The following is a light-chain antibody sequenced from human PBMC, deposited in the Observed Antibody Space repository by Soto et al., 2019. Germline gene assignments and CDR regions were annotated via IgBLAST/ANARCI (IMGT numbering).Light chain of an antibody. CDR1: QGISSA. V-gene: IGKV1-13*02. Sequence: AIQLTQSPSSLSASIGDRVTITCRASQGISSALAWYQQKPGKAPSLLIYGASTLESGVPSSFSSSGSGTDFTLTISSLQPEDFATYYCQHFNGYPRTFGQGTRLEIK. J-gene: IGKJ5*01. CDR2: GAS. CDR3: QHFNGYPRT.